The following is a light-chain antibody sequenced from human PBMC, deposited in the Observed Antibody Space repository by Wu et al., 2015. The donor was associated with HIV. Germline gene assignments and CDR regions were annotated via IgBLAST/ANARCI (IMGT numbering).Light chain of an antibody. CDR3: QHRINWPYT. Sequence: IVLTQSPATLSLSPGERATLSCRASQSVSSYLAWFQQTPGQAPRLLIYNASNRAPGIPTRFSGSGSGTDFTLTISSLEPEDFGVYYCQHRINWPYTSGQGTRVGDQT. V-gene: IGKV3-11*01. J-gene: IGKJ2*01. CDR1: QSVSSY. CDR2: NAS.